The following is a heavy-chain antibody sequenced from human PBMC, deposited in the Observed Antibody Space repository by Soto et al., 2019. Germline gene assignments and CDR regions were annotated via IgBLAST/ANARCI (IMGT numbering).Heavy chain of an antibody. V-gene: IGHV3-30-3*01. CDR1: GFTFSSYA. D-gene: IGHD2-8*01. Sequence: GGSLRLSCAASGFTFSSYAMHWVRQAPGKGLEWVAVISYDGSNKYYADSVKGRFTISRDNSKNTLYLQMNSLRAEDTAVYYCARDGGNGHNYCFDHWGQGTLVTVSS. CDR3: ARDGGNGHNYCFDH. CDR2: ISYDGSNK. J-gene: IGHJ4*02.